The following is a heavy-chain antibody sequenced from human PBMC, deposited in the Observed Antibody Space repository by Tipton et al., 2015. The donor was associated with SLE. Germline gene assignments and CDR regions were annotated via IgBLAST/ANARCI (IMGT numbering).Heavy chain of an antibody. CDR3: ASQMYSSGWYFDY. D-gene: IGHD6-19*01. CDR2: IYYSGST. V-gene: IGHV4-39*07. CDR1: GGSISNSSYY. Sequence: LRLSCTVSGGSISNSSYYWGWIRQPPGKGLEWIGNIYYSGSTYYNPSLKSRVTISVDTSLNQFSLRLTSVTAADTAVYYCASQMYSSGWYFDYWGQGTLVTVSS. J-gene: IGHJ4*02.